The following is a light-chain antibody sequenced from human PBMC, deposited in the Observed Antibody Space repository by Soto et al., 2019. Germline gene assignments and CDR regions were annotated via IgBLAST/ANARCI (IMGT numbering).Light chain of an antibody. CDR3: QQYSLYPWT. V-gene: IGKV1-39*01. CDR2: AAS. CDR1: QSISSY. Sequence: DIQMTQSPSSLSASVGDRVTITCRASQSISSYLNWYQQKPGKAPKLLIYAASSLQSGVPSRFSGSGSGTDFTLTISSLQPEDFATYYCQQYSLYPWTFGQGTKVEI. J-gene: IGKJ1*01.